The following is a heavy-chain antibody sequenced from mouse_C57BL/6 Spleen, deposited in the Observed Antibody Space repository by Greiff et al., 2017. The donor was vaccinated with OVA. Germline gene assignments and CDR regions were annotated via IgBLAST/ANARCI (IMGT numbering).Heavy chain of an antibody. J-gene: IGHJ2*01. CDR2: INPNNGGT. CDR3: ARERGSLLLRFFDY. Sequence: EVKLVESGPELVKPGASVKISCKASGYTFTDYYMNWVKQSHGKSLEWIGDINPNNGGTSYNQKFKGKATLTVDKSSSTAYMELRSLTSEDSAVYYCARERGSLLLRFFDYWGQGTTLTVSS. V-gene: IGHV1-26*01. D-gene: IGHD1-1*01. CDR1: GYTFTDYY.